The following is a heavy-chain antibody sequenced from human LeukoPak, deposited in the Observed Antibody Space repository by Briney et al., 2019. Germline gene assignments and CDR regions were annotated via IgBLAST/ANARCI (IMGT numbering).Heavy chain of an antibody. CDR3: ARDGGSSSRRPFFDY. CDR1: GGSISSDY. V-gene: IGHV4-59*01. J-gene: IGHJ4*02. D-gene: IGHD6-6*01. Sequence: SETLSLTCTVSGGSISSDYWSWIRQPPGKGLEWIGYIFYSGSTNYSPSLKSRVTISVDTSKNQFSLRLSSVTAADTAVYYCARDGGSSSRRPFFDYWGQGTLVTVSS. CDR2: IFYSGST.